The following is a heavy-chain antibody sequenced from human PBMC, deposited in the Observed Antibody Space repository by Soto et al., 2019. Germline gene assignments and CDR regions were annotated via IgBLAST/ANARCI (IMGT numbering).Heavy chain of an antibody. Sequence: QVQVVQSGDEVKKPGASVKVSCKASGYTFTNYGFSWVRQAPGQGLEWMGWISGYNGNTKYAEKFQGRVTMTTDTCTSTAHMELRRLRSDDTAVYYCAREGQAPYYYYGMDVWGQGTAVTVSS. J-gene: IGHJ6*02. V-gene: IGHV1-18*01. CDR2: ISGYNGNT. CDR3: AREGQAPYYYYGMDV. CDR1: GYTFTNYG.